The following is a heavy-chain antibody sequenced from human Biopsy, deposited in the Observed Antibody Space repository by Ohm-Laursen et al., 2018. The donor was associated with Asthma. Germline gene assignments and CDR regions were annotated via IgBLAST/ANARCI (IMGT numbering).Heavy chain of an antibody. J-gene: IGHJ4*02. CDR3: ARRGGVRRYFDY. CDR1: GFTFSSYGMH. CDR2: IYYIGST. Sequence: LRLSCTASGFTFSSYGMHWVRQAPGKGLEWIGYIYYIGSTYYNPSLKSRVAISLDTSKNQFSLKLSSVTAADTAVYFCARRGGVRRYFDYWGQGTLVTVSS. V-gene: IGHV4-30-4*08. D-gene: IGHD3-16*01.